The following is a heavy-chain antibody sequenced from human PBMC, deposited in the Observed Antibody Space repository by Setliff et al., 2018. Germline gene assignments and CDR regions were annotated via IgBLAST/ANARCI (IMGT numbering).Heavy chain of an antibody. CDR1: DGSLSTYY. CDR2: IYYSGT. Sequence: PSETLSLTCTVSDGSLSTYYWSWIRQPPGKGLDWVGNIYYSGTNYNPSLKSRVTISVDTSKHQISLKLNSVTAADTAVYYCAGGTIVAPGGYFYYMDVWGKGATVTAP. J-gene: IGHJ6*03. CDR3: AGGTIVAPGGYFYYMDV. D-gene: IGHD6-6*01. V-gene: IGHV4-59*01.